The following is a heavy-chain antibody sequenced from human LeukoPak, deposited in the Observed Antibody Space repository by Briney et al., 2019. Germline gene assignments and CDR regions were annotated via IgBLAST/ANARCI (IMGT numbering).Heavy chain of an antibody. J-gene: IGHJ4*02. Sequence: GGSLRLSCAASGFTVSSNYMTWVRQAPGKGLEWVSTIYIGGSTYYADSVRGRFTISRDKSKNTLFLQMNSLRAEDTAVYYCAKGGYDYAEYVDYWGQGTLVTVSS. D-gene: IGHD3-16*01. CDR1: GFTVSSNY. CDR2: IYIGGST. V-gene: IGHV3-53*01. CDR3: AKGGYDYAEYVDY.